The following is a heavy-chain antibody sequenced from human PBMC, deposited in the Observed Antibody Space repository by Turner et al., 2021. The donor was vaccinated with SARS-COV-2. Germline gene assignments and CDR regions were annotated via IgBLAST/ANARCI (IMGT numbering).Heavy chain of an antibody. D-gene: IGHD2-2*02. CDR1: GYTFTGYY. CDR2: INPNSGGT. CDR3: ARSIVVVPAAISY. V-gene: IGHV1-2*02. Sequence: QVQLVQSGAEAQKPGASGKASSKTSGYTFTGYYTPCGRQAPGQGLEWMGGINPNSGGTNYAQKFQGSVTMTRDMSISTAYMELGRLRSDDTAVYYCARSIVVVPAAISYWGQGTLVTVSS. J-gene: IGHJ4*02.